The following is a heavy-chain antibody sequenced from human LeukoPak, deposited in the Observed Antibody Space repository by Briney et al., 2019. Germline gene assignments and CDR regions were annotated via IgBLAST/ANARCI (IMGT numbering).Heavy chain of an antibody. CDR2: IKGDESAK. D-gene: IGHD1-26*01. CDR1: GFTFSTYW. Sequence: GGSLRLSCAASGFTFSTYWMAWLRQAPGKGLEWVANIKGDESAKHQADSVKGRFTIFRDNAQRSVYLQMSSLRAEDTAVFYCARRGSGSYYEDWGQGTLVTVSS. V-gene: IGHV3-7*01. J-gene: IGHJ4*02. CDR3: ARRGSGSYYED.